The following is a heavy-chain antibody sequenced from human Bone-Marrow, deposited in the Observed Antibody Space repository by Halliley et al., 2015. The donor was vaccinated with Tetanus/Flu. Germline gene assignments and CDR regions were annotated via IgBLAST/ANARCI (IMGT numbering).Heavy chain of an antibody. Sequence: SLRLSCAASGFTVSSYHMTWVRQAPGKGLEWVSTIYIDATTYYADSVKGRFTISRDYSKNTLYLQMNTLRAEDTAVYYCATGRDSAKSGYWGQGTLVTVS. J-gene: IGHJ4*02. CDR3: ATGRDSAKSGY. V-gene: IGHV3-53*01. D-gene: IGHD6-25*01. CDR1: GFTVSSYH. CDR2: IYIDATT.